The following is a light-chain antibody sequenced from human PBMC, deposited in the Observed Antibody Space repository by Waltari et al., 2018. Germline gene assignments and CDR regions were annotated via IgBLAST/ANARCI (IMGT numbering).Light chain of an antibody. J-gene: IGLJ3*02. CDR3: VLYMGGGIWV. Sequence: QTVVTQEPSFSVSPGETVTLTCGLSPGPVSTSYYPSWYQQTPGQTPRTLIYSTNTRSSGVPGRFSGSILGNKAALTITGAQADDESDYYCVLYMGGGIWVFGGGTKLTVL. V-gene: IGLV8-61*01. CDR1: PGPVSTSYY. CDR2: STN.